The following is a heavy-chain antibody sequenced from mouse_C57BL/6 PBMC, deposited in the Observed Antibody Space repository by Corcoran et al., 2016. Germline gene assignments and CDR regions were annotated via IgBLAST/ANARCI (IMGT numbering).Heavy chain of an antibody. CDR1: GYAFSSYW. V-gene: IGHV1-80*01. J-gene: IGHJ2*01. Sequence: QVQLQQSGAELVKPGASVKISCKSSGYAFSSYWMNGVKQTPGKGLEWIGQIYPGDGDTNYNGKFKGKAPLTADKSSSTAYMQSSSLTSEDSAVYCCARCYDSSYFDYWGQGTTLTVSS. D-gene: IGHD2-3*01. CDR3: ARCYDSSYFDY. CDR2: IYPGDGDT.